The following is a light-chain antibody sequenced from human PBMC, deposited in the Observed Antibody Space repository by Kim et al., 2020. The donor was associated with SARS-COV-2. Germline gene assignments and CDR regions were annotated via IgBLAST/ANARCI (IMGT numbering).Light chain of an antibody. Sequence: LSLSARQRATPTCRASQNVFNLAQYQPNPAHHPRLLDEDASSRGTRIPVSCSGTGSDTDLTLTILGPEPEDFVFYYCQVRSTWQAFGQGTKVEIK. CDR3: QVRSTWQA. V-gene: IGKV3D-20*02. CDR1: QNVFN. J-gene: IGKJ1*01. CDR2: DAS.